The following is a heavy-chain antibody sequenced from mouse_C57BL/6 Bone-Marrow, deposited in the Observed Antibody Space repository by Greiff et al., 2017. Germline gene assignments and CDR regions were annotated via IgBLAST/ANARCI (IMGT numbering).Heavy chain of an antibody. J-gene: IGHJ4*01. CDR1: GFSLTSYG. CDR3: AKGEYGNHAGMDY. D-gene: IGHD2-10*02. CDR2: IWSGGST. Sequence: VQLKQSGPGLVQPSQSLSITCTVSGFSLTSYGVHLVRQSPGKGLEWLGVIWSGGSTDSNAAFISRLSISKDNSKSQVFFKMNSLQADDTAIYYCAKGEYGNHAGMDYWGQGTSVTVSS. V-gene: IGHV2-2*01.